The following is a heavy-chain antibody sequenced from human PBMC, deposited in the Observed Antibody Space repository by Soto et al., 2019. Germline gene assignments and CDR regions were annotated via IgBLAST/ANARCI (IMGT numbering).Heavy chain of an antibody. V-gene: IGHV4-30-4*01. Sequence: QVQLQESGPGLVKPSQTLSLTCTVSGGSISSGDYYWSWIRQPPGKGLEWIGYIYYSGSTYYNPSLKSLVTISVDTSKNQFYLKLSSVTAADTAVYYCARAGDSSSWYGGGWFDPWGQGTLVTVSS. CDR3: ARAGDSSSWYGGGWFDP. CDR1: GGSISSGDYY. D-gene: IGHD6-13*01. J-gene: IGHJ5*02. CDR2: IYYSGST.